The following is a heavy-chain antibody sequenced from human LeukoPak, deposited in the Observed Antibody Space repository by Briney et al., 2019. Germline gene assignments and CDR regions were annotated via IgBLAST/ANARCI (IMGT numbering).Heavy chain of an antibody. CDR3: ARGAAEYYGGDYGMDV. CDR2: IYYSGST. D-gene: IGHD4-23*01. Sequence: SETLSLTCTVSGGSISSGGYYWSWIRQHPGKGLEWIGYIYYSGSTYYNPSLKSRVTISVDTSKNQFSLKLSSVTAADTAVYYCARGAAEYYGGDYGMDVWGQGTTVTVSS. V-gene: IGHV4-31*03. CDR1: GGSISSGGYY. J-gene: IGHJ6*02.